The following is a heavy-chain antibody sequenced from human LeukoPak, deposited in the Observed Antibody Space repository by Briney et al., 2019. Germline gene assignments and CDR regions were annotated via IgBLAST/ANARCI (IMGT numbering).Heavy chain of an antibody. CDR3: ATLVSTRYYFDY. V-gene: IGHV4-38-2*02. D-gene: IGHD5/OR15-5a*01. J-gene: IGHJ4*02. Sequence: SETLSLTCTVSDYSISSGYGYYWGWIRQPPGKGLEWIGNIYHSGITYYNHFNSSLKSRVTISIDTSKNQFSLRLTSVTAADTAVYCATLVSTRYYFDYWGQGTLVTVSS. CDR2: IYHSGIT. CDR1: DYSISSGYGYY.